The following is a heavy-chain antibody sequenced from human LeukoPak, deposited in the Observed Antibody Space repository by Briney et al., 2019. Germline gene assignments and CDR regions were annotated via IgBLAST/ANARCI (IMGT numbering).Heavy chain of an antibody. V-gene: IGHV1-2*02. J-gene: IGHJ5*02. Sequence: ASVKVSCKASGYTFTGYYIHWVRQAPGQGLEWMGWINPNSGGTNYAQKFQGRVTMTRDTSISTAYMELSRLRSDDTAVYYCARWVNYDFWSGYSGFDPWGQGTLVTVSS. D-gene: IGHD3-3*01. CDR1: GYTFTGYY. CDR2: INPNSGGT. CDR3: ARWVNYDFWSGYSGFDP.